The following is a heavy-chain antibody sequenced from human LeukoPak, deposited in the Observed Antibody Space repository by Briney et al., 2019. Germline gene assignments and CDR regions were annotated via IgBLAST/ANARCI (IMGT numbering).Heavy chain of an antibody. Sequence: GGSLRLSCAASGFTFSDYSMNWVRQAPGKGLEWISYIGIDSGNTNYADSVKGRFTISGDKAKNSLYLQMNSLRVEDTAVYYCARDYKDAFDNWGQGTLVNVSS. V-gene: IGHV3-48*01. CDR3: ARDYKDAFDN. CDR1: GFTFSDYS. J-gene: IGHJ4*02. D-gene: IGHD1-1*01. CDR2: IGIDSGNT.